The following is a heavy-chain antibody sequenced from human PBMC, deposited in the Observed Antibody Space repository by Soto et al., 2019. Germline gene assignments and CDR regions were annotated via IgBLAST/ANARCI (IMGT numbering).Heavy chain of an antibody. J-gene: IGHJ4*02. CDR3: ARGPIEMATMYFDY. V-gene: IGHV5-51*01. D-gene: IGHD5-12*01. Sequence: PGESLKISGHGSGYSFLIYWIALVLQMPGKGLEWMGIIYPGDSDTRYSPSFQGQVTISADRSISTAYLQWSSLKASDSAMYYCARGPIEMATMYFDYWGQGTLVTVSS. CDR1: GYSFLIYW. CDR2: IYPGDSDT.